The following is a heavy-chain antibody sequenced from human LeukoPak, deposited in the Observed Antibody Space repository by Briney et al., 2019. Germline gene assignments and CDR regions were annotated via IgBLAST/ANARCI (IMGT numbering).Heavy chain of an antibody. V-gene: IGHV3-66*01. Sequence: GGFLRLSCAASGFTVSSNYMSWVRQAPGKGLEWVSVIYSGGSTYYADSVKGGFTISRDNSKNTLYLQMNSLRAEDTAAYYCARNGVGTSCRGCNWFDPWGQGTLVTVSS. CDR2: IYSGGST. CDR3: ARNGVGTSCRGCNWFDP. D-gene: IGHD2-2*01. CDR1: GFTVSSNY. J-gene: IGHJ5*02.